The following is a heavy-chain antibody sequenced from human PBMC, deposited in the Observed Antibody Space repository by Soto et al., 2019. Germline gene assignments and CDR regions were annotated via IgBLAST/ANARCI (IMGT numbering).Heavy chain of an antibody. Sequence: RSLTCTVSGGSISSYYWSWIRQPPGEGLEWIGYIYYSGSTNYNPSLKSRVTISLDTSKNQFSLKLSSVTAADTAVYYCARDYGDYGMDVWGQGTTVTVSS. CDR2: IYYSGST. CDR3: ARDYGDYGMDV. J-gene: IGHJ6*02. D-gene: IGHD4-17*01. CDR1: GGSISSYY. V-gene: IGHV4-59*01.